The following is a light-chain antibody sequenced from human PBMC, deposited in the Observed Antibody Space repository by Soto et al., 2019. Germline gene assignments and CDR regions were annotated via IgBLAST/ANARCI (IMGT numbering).Light chain of an antibody. CDR2: DAS. Sequence: DIQMTQSPSTLSASVGDRVTITCRASRSISSWLAWYQQKPGKAPKLLIYDASSLESGVPSRFSGSGSGTEFTLTISSLQPDDFATYYCQQYNSYSRTFGQGTKVDNK. CDR3: QQYNSYSRT. J-gene: IGKJ1*01. CDR1: RSISSW. V-gene: IGKV1-5*01.